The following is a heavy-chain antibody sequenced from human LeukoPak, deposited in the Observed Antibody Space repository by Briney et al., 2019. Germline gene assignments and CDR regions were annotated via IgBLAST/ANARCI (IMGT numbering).Heavy chain of an antibody. D-gene: IGHD2-15*01. CDR1: GYSFTSYW. CDR3: ARTFPYCSGGSCYGDAFDI. J-gene: IGHJ3*02. V-gene: IGHV5-51*01. CDR2: IYPGDSDT. Sequence: GESLKISCKGSGYSFTSYWIGWVRQMPGKGLEWMGIIYPGDSDTRHSPSFQGQVTISADKSISTAYLQWSSLKASDTAMYYCARTFPYCSGGSCYGDAFDIWGQGTMVTVSS.